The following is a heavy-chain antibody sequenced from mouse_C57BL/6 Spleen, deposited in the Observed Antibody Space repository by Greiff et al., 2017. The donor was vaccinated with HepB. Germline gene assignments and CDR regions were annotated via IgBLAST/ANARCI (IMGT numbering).Heavy chain of an antibody. Sequence: VQLQQPGAELVRPGSSVKLSCKASGYTFTSYWMHWVKQRPIQGLEWIGNIDPSDSETHYNQKFKDKATLTVDKSSSTAYMQLSSLTSEDSAVYYCARRGDSSAWFAYWGQGTLVTVSA. D-gene: IGHD3-2*02. V-gene: IGHV1-52*01. CDR3: ARRGDSSAWFAY. CDR2: IDPSDSET. CDR1: GYTFTSYW. J-gene: IGHJ3*01.